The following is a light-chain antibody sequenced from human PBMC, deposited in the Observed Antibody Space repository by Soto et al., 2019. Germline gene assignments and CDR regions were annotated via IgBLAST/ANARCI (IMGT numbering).Light chain of an antibody. CDR2: VNT. CDR1: SSNIGAGYD. Sequence: QSVLTQPPSVSGAPGQRVTISCTGSSSNIGAGYDVHWYQQLPGTAPKLLIYVNTNRPSGVPGRFSGSKSGTSASLAITGLQAEDEADYYCQSYDSSLSGYVFGTRTKVTVL. J-gene: IGLJ1*01. CDR3: QSYDSSLSGYV. V-gene: IGLV1-40*01.